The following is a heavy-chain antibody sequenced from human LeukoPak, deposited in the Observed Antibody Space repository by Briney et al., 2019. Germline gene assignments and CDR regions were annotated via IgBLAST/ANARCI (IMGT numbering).Heavy chain of an antibody. D-gene: IGHD6-13*01. CDR3: ARGLGPLAYSSSWYSWFDP. V-gene: IGHV4-39*07. Sequence: SETLSLTCTVSGGSISSSSYYWGWIRQPPGKGLEWIGSIYCSGSTYYNPSLKSRVTISVDTSKNQFSLKLSSVTAADTAVYYCARGLGPLAYSSSWYSWFDPWGQGTLVTVSS. J-gene: IGHJ5*02. CDR1: GGSISSSSYY. CDR2: IYCSGST.